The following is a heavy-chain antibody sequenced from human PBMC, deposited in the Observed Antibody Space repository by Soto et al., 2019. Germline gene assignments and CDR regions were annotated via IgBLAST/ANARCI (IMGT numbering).Heavy chain of an antibody. CDR3: ARMSGTYYVPDY. D-gene: IGHD1-26*01. Sequence: QVQLQESGPRLVKPSQTLSLTCTVSNASITSSGYYWGWVRQPPGKGLEWIGNIYYSGSTFYTPSLQSRLTMSVDTSKNQFSLTLRSVTAADTAVYHCARMSGTYYVPDYWGQGTLVTVSS. J-gene: IGHJ4*02. CDR2: IYYSGST. V-gene: IGHV4-31*03. CDR1: NASITSSGYY.